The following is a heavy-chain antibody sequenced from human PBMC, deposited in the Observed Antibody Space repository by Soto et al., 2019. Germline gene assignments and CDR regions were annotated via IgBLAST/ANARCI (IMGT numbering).Heavy chain of an antibody. CDR3: ARVSVGGSSWYVFDY. D-gene: IGHD6-13*01. J-gene: IGHJ4*02. V-gene: IGHV4-31*03. CDR2: IYYSGST. CDR1: GVSISSGGYY. Sequence: SETLSLTCTVSGVSISSGGYYWSWIRQHPGKGLEWIGYIYYSGSTYYNPSLKSRVTISVDTSKNQFSLKLSSVTAADTAVYYCARVSVGGSSWYVFDYWGQGTLVTVSS.